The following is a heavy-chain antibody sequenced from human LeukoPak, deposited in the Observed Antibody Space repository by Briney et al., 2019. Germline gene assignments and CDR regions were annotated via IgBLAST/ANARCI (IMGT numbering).Heavy chain of an antibody. CDR3: AREPPELDSSGSYFDY. D-gene: IGHD6-19*01. CDR1: GGSISSYY. CDR2: IYYSGST. V-gene: IGHV4-59*01. Sequence: SETLSLTCTVSGGSISSYYWSWIRQPPGKGLEWIGYIYYSGSTNYNPSLKSRVTISVDTSKNQFSLKLSSVTAADTAVYYCAREPPELDSSGSYFDYWGQGTLVTVSS. J-gene: IGHJ4*02.